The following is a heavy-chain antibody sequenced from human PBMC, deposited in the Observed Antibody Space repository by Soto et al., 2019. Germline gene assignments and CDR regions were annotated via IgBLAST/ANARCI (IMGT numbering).Heavy chain of an antibody. J-gene: IGHJ4*02. V-gene: IGHV4-34*01. CDR1: GGYFSGYY. CDR3: ARARYGLGRWSDY. D-gene: IGHD3-10*01. Sequence: SETLSLTCAVDGGYFSGYYWSWIRQPPGKGLEWIGEINHSGSTNYNPSLKSRVTISVDTSKNQFSLKLSSVTAADTAVYYCARARYGLGRWSDYWGQGTLVTVSS. CDR2: INHSGST.